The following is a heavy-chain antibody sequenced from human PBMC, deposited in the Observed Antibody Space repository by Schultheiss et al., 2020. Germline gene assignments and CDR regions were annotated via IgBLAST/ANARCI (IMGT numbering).Heavy chain of an antibody. Sequence: GECLKISCAASGFTFSSYSMNWVRQAPGKGLEWVSSISSSSSYIYYADSVKGRFTISRDNAKNSLYLQMNSLRAEDTAVYYCARDYSYGPKTFDYWGQGTLVTVSS. CDR3: ARDYSYGPKTFDY. D-gene: IGHD5-18*01. J-gene: IGHJ4*02. CDR2: ISSSSSYI. CDR1: GFTFSSYS. V-gene: IGHV3-21*01.